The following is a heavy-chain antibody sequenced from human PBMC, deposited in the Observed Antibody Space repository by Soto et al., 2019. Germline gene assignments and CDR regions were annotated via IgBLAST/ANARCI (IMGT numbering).Heavy chain of an antibody. CDR1: GFTFHSYS. J-gene: IGHJ4*02. Sequence: DVRLLESAGGVVQPGGSLRLSCVASGFTFHSYSMGWVRQGPGKGLEWVSVFSYSDNRTYYADSVKGRFTISRDNSKNTLFLQMDSLRVEDTAVYYCAKAPMVYGVRGYFHFWGQGTVVTVSS. D-gene: IGHD2-8*01. V-gene: IGHV3-23*05. CDR3: AKAPMVYGVRGYFHF. CDR2: FSYSDNRT.